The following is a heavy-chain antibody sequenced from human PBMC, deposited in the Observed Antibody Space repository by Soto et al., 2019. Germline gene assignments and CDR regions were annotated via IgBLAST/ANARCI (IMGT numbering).Heavy chain of an antibody. D-gene: IGHD3-10*01. CDR1: GFPFSIYA. J-gene: IGHJ4*02. V-gene: IGHV3-23*04. CDR3: ATDRHPDGFWPFDH. CDR2: LYGNGDGI. Sequence: EVQLVESGGGLVQPGGSLRLSCVASGFPFSIYAMSWVRQAPGQGPEWVSGLYGNGDGISYADSVKGRFTISRDNSRNTLYLQMNSLRRDDPGMYFCATDRHPDGFWPFDHWGRGTLIIVSS.